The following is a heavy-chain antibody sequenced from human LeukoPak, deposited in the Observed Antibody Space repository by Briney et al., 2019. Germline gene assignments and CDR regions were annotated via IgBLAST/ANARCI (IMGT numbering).Heavy chain of an antibody. J-gene: IGHJ4*02. D-gene: IGHD3-22*01. Sequence: GGSLRLSCAAPGFSFSNFRMNWVRQAPGKGLEWVSSISSSSNYIYYADSVRGRFTISRDNAKNSVFLQMNSLRAEDTAVYYCARVAYYYESSDYSHFDYWGQGTLVTVSS. CDR1: GFSFSNFR. CDR2: ISSSSNYI. V-gene: IGHV3-21*01. CDR3: ARVAYYYESSDYSHFDY.